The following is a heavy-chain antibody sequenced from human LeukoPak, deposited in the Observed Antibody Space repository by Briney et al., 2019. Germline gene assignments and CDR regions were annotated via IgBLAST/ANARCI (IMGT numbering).Heavy chain of an antibody. V-gene: IGHV4-4*02. CDR2: VHLSGAS. CDR3: TRESGAFSPFGF. J-gene: IGHJ4*02. D-gene: IGHD1-26*01. CDR1: GVSILTTNW. Sequence: SETLSPTCAVSGVSILTTNWWSWVRQPPGKGLEWIGEVHLSGASNYNPSLKSRVNMSIDKSKNQLSLELTSVTAADTAIYYCTRESGAFSPFGFWGQGTLVTVSS.